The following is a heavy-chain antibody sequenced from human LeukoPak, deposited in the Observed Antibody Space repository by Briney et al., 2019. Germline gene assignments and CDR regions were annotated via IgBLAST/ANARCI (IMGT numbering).Heavy chain of an antibody. D-gene: IGHD3-16*01. CDR3: VRDGGR. V-gene: IGHV1-69*04. Sequence: VASVKVSCKASGGTFSSYAISWVRQAPGQGLEWMGRIIPILGIANYAQKFQGRVTMTSDTSTRTVYMELSSLRSEDTAVYYCVRDGGRWGQGTLVTVPS. CDR2: IIPILGIA. CDR1: GGTFSSYA. J-gene: IGHJ4*02.